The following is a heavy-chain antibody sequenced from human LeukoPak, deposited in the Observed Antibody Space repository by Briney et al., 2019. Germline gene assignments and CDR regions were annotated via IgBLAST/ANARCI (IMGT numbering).Heavy chain of an antibody. V-gene: IGHV4-59*01. CDR3: ARDGGRTTVVTVYYYYYMDV. J-gene: IGHJ6*03. CDR1: GGSISSYY. Sequence: SETLSLTCTVSGGSISSYYWSWIRQPPGKGLEWIGYIYYSGSTNYNPSPKSRVTISVDTSENQFSLKLSSVTAADTAVYYCARDGGRTTVVTVYYYYYMDVWGKGTTVTISS. D-gene: IGHD4-23*01. CDR2: IYYSGST.